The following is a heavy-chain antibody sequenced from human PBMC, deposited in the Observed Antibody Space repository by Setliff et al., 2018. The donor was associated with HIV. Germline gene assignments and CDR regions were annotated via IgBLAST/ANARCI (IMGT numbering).Heavy chain of an antibody. CDR1: GGSFSGYY. Sequence: SETLSLTCTVYGGSFSGYYWSWIRQPPGKGLEWIGSIYHSGSTYYNPSLKSRVTISVDTSKNQFSLKLSSVTAADTAVYYCARVGGYDGRVDFDYWGQGTLVTVSS. CDR2: IYHSGST. J-gene: IGHJ4*02. CDR3: ARVGGYDGRVDFDY. V-gene: IGHV4-38-2*02. D-gene: IGHD3-22*01.